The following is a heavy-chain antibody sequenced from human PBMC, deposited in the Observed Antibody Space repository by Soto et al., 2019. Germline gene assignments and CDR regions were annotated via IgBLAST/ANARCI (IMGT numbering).Heavy chain of an antibody. CDR3: ARQIGGGSFNSYYYYYVMDV. V-gene: IGHV1-2*04. CDR2: INPNSGGT. CDR1: GYTFTGYY. D-gene: IGHD2-15*01. Sequence: QVQLVQSGAEVKKPGASVKVSCKASGYTFTGYYMHWVRQAPGQGLEWMGWINPNSGGTNYAQKFQGWVTMTRDTSISTAYMELSRLRSDDTAVYYCARQIGGGSFNSYYYYYVMDVWGQGTTVTVSS. J-gene: IGHJ6*02.